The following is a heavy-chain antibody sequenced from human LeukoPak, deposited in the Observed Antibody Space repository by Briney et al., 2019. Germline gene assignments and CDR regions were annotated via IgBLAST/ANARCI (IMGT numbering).Heavy chain of an antibody. V-gene: IGHV4-4*07. CDR2: INRDGRT. CDR1: GGPISDYY. Sequence: SETLSLTCIVSGGPISDYYWSWIRQSAGKGLEWIGRINRDGRTNYNPSLKSRVTMSVDTSKNQVLLKLTSVTAADTAVYYCARDKGCGVDCYPGSWFDPWGQGMLVTVSS. CDR3: ARDKGCGVDCYPGSWFDP. D-gene: IGHD2-21*02. J-gene: IGHJ5*02.